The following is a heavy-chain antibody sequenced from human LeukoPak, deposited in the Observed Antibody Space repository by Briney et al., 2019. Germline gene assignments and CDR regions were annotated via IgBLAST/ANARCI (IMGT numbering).Heavy chain of an antibody. CDR3: AKDMYSSSWYGSHFDY. D-gene: IGHD6-13*01. V-gene: IGHV3-30*18. J-gene: IGHJ4*02. CDR2: ISYDGSNK. Sequence: GGSLRLSCAASGFTFSSYGMHWVRQAPGKGLEWVAVISYDGSNKYYADSVKGRFTISRDNSKNTLYLQMNSLRAEDTAVYYCAKDMYSSSWYGSHFDYWGQGTLVTVSS. CDR1: GFTFSSYG.